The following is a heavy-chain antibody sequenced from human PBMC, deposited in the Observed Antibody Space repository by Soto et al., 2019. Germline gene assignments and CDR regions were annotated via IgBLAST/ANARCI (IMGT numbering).Heavy chain of an antibody. V-gene: IGHV4-31*03. Sequence: QVQLQEPGPGLVKPSQTLSLTCTVSGGSISSGGYYWSWIRQHPGKGLEWIGYIYYSGSTYYNPSLKSRVTISVDTSKNQFSLKLSSVTAADTAVYYCARANIVVVPAAITWFDPWGQGTLVTVSS. CDR1: GGSISSGGYY. CDR3: ARANIVVVPAAITWFDP. CDR2: IYYSGST. J-gene: IGHJ5*02. D-gene: IGHD2-2*02.